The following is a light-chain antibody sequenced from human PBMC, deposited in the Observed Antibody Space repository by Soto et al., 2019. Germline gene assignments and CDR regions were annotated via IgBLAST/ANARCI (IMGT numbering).Light chain of an antibody. J-gene: IGKJ4*01. CDR1: QSVSSY. CDR2: DAS. V-gene: IGKV3-11*01. Sequence: EIVLTQSPATLSLSPGERATLSCRASQSVSSYLAWYQQKPGQAPRLLIYDASNRATGIPARFSGSGSGTDFTLTISSLEHEDVAVYYCQQRSNWPPTFGGGTKVEIK. CDR3: QQRSNWPPT.